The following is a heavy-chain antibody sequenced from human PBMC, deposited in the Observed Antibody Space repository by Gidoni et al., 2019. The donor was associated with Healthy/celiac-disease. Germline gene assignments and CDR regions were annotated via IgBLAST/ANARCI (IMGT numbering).Heavy chain of an antibody. CDR3: ARPSIAAWSWFDP. CDR2: IYYSGST. D-gene: IGHD6-6*01. CDR1: GCAISRSRYY. V-gene: IGHV4-39*07. Sequence: QLQLQESGPALVSPAETLCLTSAVPGCAISRSRYYWGWIRRAPGKGLEWIGSIYYSGSTYYNPTLRSRVTISVDTSKNQFSLKLSSVTAADTAVYYCARPSIAAWSWFDPWGQGTLVTVSS. J-gene: IGHJ5*02.